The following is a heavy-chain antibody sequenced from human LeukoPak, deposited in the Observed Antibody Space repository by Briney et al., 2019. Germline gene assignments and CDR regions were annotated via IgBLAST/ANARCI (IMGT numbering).Heavy chain of an antibody. Sequence: GASVTVSCKASGYTFTSYDINWVRQATGQGLEWMGWMNPNSGNTGYAQKFQGRVTITRNTSISTAYMELSSLRSEDTAVYYCARRYYDFWSGYSDAFDIWGQGTMVTVSS. V-gene: IGHV1-8*03. D-gene: IGHD3-3*01. J-gene: IGHJ3*02. CDR2: MNPNSGNT. CDR1: GYTFTSYD. CDR3: ARRYYDFWSGYSDAFDI.